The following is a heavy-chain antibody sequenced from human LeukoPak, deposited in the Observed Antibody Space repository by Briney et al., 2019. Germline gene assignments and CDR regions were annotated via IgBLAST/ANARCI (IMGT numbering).Heavy chain of an antibody. J-gene: IGHJ5*02. CDR3: ARRSGSYSS. CDR1: GGSISSYY. D-gene: IGHD1-26*01. V-gene: IGHV4-59*01. CDR2: IYYSGST. Sequence: PSETLSLTGTVSGGSISSYYWSWIRQPPGKGLEWIGYIYYSGSTNYNPSLKSRVTISVDTSKNQFSLKLSSVTAADTAVYYCARRSGSYSSWGQGTLVTVSS.